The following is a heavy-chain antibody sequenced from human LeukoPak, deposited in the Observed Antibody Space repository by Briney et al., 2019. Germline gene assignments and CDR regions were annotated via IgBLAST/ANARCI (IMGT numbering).Heavy chain of an antibody. J-gene: IGHJ4*02. V-gene: IGHV4-31*03. D-gene: IGHD2-8*01. Sequence: SQTLSLTCTVSGGSISSGGYYWSWLRQHPGKGLEWIGYIYYSGSTYYNPSLKSRVTISVDTSKNQFSLKLSSVTAADTAVYYCARGGHGVYAMFYWGQGTLVTVSS. CDR1: GGSISSGGYY. CDR2: IYYSGST. CDR3: ARGGHGVYAMFY.